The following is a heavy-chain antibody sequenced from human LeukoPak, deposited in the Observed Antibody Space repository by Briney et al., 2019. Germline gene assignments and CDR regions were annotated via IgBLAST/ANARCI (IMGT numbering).Heavy chain of an antibody. CDR3: ASPIVATSALDY. CDR1: GYTFTSYY. V-gene: IGHV1-46*03. D-gene: IGHD5-12*01. J-gene: IGHJ4*02. Sequence: GASVKVSCKASGYTFTSYYMHWVRQAPGQGLEWMGIISPSGGSTSYAQKFQGRVTMTRDTSTSTVYMELSSLRSEDTAVYYCASPIVATSALDYWGQGTLVTVSS. CDR2: ISPSGGST.